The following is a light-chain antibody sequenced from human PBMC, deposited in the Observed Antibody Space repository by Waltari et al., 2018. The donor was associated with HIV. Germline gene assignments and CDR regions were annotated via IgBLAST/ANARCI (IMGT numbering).Light chain of an antibody. V-gene: IGKV3-20*01. Sequence: EIALTQSPGTLSLSPGERATLSCRASQTIRSTYLAWYQKKPGQAPRLIIYGASSRATGIADRFSGSGSGTDFTLTSSSLEPEDGAVYYCQQYIGSPRTFGQGTKVELK. CDR1: QTIRSTY. CDR3: QQYIGSPRT. CDR2: GAS. J-gene: IGKJ1*01.